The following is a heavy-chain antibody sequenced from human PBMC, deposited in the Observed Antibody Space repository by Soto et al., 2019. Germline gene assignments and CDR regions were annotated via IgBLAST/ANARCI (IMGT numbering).Heavy chain of an antibody. CDR2: IYNTGTP. J-gene: IGHJ4*02. CDR3: ARHIAVPRTRGFDF. CDR1: GGSISDNW. V-gene: IGHV4-4*02. D-gene: IGHD6-19*01. Sequence: QVQLQESGPGLVKPSGTLSLTCAVSGGSISDNWWSWVRQPPGKGLEWIGEIYNTGTPHYNPSLWSRVTRAIDKSKNQFSLKLSPVAAADTAVYYCARHIAVPRTRGFDFWGQGTLVTVPS.